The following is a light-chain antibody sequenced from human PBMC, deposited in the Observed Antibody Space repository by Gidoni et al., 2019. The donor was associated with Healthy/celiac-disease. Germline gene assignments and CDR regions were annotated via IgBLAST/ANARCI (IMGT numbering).Light chain of an antibody. CDR1: QGISNY. J-gene: IGKJ3*01. CDR2: AAS. Sequence: DIQMTQSPSSLSASVGDRVTIPCRTSQGISNYLAWYQQKPGKVPKLLIYAASTLQSGVPSRFSGSGSGTDFTLTISSLQPEDGATYYCQKYNSAPLTFGPGTKVDIK. V-gene: IGKV1-27*01. CDR3: QKYNSAPLT.